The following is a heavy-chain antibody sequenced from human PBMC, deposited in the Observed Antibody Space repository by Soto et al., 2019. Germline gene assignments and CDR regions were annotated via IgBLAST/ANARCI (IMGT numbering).Heavy chain of an antibody. V-gene: IGHV4-59*01. CDR1: GGSISSYY. D-gene: IGHD3-3*01. J-gene: IGHJ6*02. Sequence: QVQLQESGPGLVRSSETLSLTCTVSGGSISSYYWNWIRQPPGKGLEWIGYIYYIGSTNYNPSLKSRVTISVDTSKNQFSLKLTPVTAADTAVYYCARMRGHDFRRMDVWGQGTTVTVSS. CDR2: IYYIGST. CDR3: ARMRGHDFRRMDV.